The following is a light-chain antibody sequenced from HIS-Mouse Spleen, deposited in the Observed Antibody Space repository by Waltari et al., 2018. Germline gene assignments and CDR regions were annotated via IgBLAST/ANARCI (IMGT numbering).Light chain of an antibody. CDR2: LNSDGSH. CDR1: SGHSSYA. CDR3: QTWGPVV. V-gene: IGLV4-69*01. J-gene: IGLJ2*01. Sequence: QLVLTQSPSASASLGASVKLTCPLSSGHSSYAIAWHQQQPEKGPRYLMKLNSDGSHSKGAGIPDRFSGSSSGAERYLTISSLQSEDEADYYCQTWGPVVFGGGTKLTVL.